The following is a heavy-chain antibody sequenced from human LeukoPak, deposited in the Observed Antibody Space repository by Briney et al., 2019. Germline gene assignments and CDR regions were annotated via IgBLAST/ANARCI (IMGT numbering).Heavy chain of an antibody. V-gene: IGHV3-30*02. Sequence: GGSLRLSCAASGFTFSSYGMHWVRQAPGKGLEWVAFIRYDGSNKYYADSVKGRFTISRDNSKNTLYLQMNSLRAEDTAVYYCAKQNYYGSGIRYFDYWGQGTLVTVSS. D-gene: IGHD3-10*01. CDR2: IRYDGSNK. J-gene: IGHJ4*02. CDR1: GFTFSSYG. CDR3: AKQNYYGSGIRYFDY.